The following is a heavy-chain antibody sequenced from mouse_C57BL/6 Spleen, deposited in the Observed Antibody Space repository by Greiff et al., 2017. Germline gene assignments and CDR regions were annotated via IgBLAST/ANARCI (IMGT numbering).Heavy chain of an antibody. J-gene: IGHJ2*01. CDR2: IHPNSGST. D-gene: IGHD1-1*01. V-gene: IGHV1-64*01. CDR1: GYTFTSYW. CDR3: AYGSSSGFDY. Sequence: QVQLKQPGAELVKPGASVKLSCKASGYTFTSYWMHWVKQRPGQGLEWIGMIHPNSGSTNYYEKFKSKATLTVDKSSSTAYMQLSSLTSEDSAVYYCAYGSSSGFDYWGQGTTLTVSS.